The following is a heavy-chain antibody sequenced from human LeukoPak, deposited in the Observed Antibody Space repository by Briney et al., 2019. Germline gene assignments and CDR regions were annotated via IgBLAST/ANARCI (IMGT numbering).Heavy chain of an antibody. CDR1: GFTFSSYA. D-gene: IGHD3-3*01. J-gene: IGHJ4*02. Sequence: GGSLRLSCAASGFTFSSYAMSWVRQAPGKGLEWVSAISGSGGSTYYADSVKGPFTISTDNSKNTLYLQMNSLRAEGTAVYYCAKDVQGVTIFGVATIWGQGTLVTVSS. CDR2: ISGSGGST. CDR3: AKDVQGVTIFGVATI. V-gene: IGHV3-23*01.